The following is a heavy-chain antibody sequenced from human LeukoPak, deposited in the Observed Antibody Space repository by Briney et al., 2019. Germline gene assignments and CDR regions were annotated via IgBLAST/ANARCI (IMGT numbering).Heavy chain of an antibody. CDR2: IQFDGSNG. Sequence: GGSLRLSCAASGFTFSGYGMHWVRQAPGKGLEWVTFIQFDGSNGYYADSVKGRFTISRDNSKSTLYLQMNSLKTEDTAMYYCTKGLSYFFDYTGQGALVTVSS. CDR1: GFTFSGYG. V-gene: IGHV3-30*02. J-gene: IGHJ4*02. D-gene: IGHD6-19*01. CDR3: TKGLSYFFDY.